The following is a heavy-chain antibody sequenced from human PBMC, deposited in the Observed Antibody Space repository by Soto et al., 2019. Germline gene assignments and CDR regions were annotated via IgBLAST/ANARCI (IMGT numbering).Heavy chain of an antibody. Sequence: QLQLQESGPGLVKPSETLSLTCTVSGGSISSSSYYWGWIRQPPGKGLEWIGSIYYSGSTYYNPSLKSRVTISVDTSKNQFSLKLSSVTAADTAVYYCARQRYGSGSYIGYWGQGTLVTVSS. V-gene: IGHV4-39*01. D-gene: IGHD3-10*01. CDR2: IYYSGST. J-gene: IGHJ4*02. CDR3: ARQRYGSGSYIGY. CDR1: GGSISSSSYY.